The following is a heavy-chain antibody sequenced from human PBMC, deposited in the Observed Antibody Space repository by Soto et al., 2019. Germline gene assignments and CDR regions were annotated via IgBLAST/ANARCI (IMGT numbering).Heavy chain of an antibody. CDR2: IIPMFGTA. CDR3: ARSVGVTTLSYLDY. CDR1: GGTFSSYG. V-gene: IGHV1-69*13. Sequence: VKVSCKAAGGTFSSYGISWVRQAPGQGLEWMGGIIPMFGTATHTQNFQGRLTITADESTSTAYMELSSLRSEDTAVYFCARSVGVTTLSYLDYWGQGTLVTVSS. J-gene: IGHJ4*02. D-gene: IGHD1-26*01.